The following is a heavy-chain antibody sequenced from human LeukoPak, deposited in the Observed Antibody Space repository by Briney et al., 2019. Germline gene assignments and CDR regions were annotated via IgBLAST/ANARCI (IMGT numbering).Heavy chain of an antibody. D-gene: IGHD5-24*01. CDR2: LYYTGSA. V-gene: IGHV4-38-2*01. CDR1: GYSISSGFH. CDR3: ARLWSGYNFDY. J-gene: IGHJ4*02. Sequence: PSETLSLTCGVSGYSISSGFHWGWIRQPPGKGLQWIGSLYYTGSAEYNPSLKSRLTISMDKSKNQFSLKLNSVTAADTAVYYWARLWSGYNFDYWGQGTLVTVSS.